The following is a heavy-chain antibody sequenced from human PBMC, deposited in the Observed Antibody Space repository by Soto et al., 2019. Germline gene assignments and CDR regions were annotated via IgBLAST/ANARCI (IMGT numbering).Heavy chain of an antibody. Sequence: SVKVSCKASGYTFTSYGVTWVRQAPGLGLEWMGWISAYNGNTNYAQKFQGRVTMTTDTSTSTAYMELRSLRSDDTAVYYCAREDTSMAFDCWGQGTLVTVSS. J-gene: IGHJ4*02. V-gene: IGHV1-18*01. D-gene: IGHD5-18*01. CDR1: GYTFTSYG. CDR2: ISAYNGNT. CDR3: AREDTSMAFDC.